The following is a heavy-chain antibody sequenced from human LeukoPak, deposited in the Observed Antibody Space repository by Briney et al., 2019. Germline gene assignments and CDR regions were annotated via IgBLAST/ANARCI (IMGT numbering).Heavy chain of an antibody. CDR1: GFTVSSNY. D-gene: IGHD3-22*01. Sequence: GSLRLSCAASGFTVSSNYMSWVRRAPGKGLEWVSVIYSGGSTYYADSVKGRFTISRHNSKNTLYLQMNSLRAEDTAVYYCARGVTGYDGSYWGQGTLVTVSS. J-gene: IGHJ4*02. CDR3: ARGVTGYDGSY. V-gene: IGHV3-53*04. CDR2: IYSGGST.